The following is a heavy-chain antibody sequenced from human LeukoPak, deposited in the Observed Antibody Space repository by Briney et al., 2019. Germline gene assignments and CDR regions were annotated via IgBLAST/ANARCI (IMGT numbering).Heavy chain of an antibody. CDR3: ARGAKSKPTRIAVAGTGIFSAGKPSPRNYYYYMDV. CDR2: INPSGGST. J-gene: IGHJ6*03. D-gene: IGHD6-19*01. Sequence: ASVRVSCKASGYTFTSYYMHWVRQAPGQGLEWMGIINPSGGSTSYAQKFQGRVTMTRNTSISTAYMELSSLRSEDTAVYYCARGAKSKPTRIAVAGTGIFSAGKPSPRNYYYYMDVWGKGTTVTISS. V-gene: IGHV1-46*01. CDR1: GYTFTSYY.